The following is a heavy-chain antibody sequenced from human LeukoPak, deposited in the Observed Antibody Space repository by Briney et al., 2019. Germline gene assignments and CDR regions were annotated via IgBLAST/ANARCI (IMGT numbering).Heavy chain of an antibody. V-gene: IGHV1-69*05. Sequence: ASVKVSCKASGGTFSSYAISWVRQAPGQGLEWMGGIIPIFGTANYAQKFQGRVTITTDESTSTAYMELSSLRSEDTAVYYCARGGPDYGDYAGWDYYYMDVWGKGTTVTVSS. D-gene: IGHD4-17*01. CDR3: ARGGPDYGDYAGWDYYYMDV. CDR2: IIPIFGTA. CDR1: GGTFSSYA. J-gene: IGHJ6*03.